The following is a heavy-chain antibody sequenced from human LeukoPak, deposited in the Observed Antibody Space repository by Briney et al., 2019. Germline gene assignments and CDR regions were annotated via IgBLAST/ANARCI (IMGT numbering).Heavy chain of an antibody. CDR2: IYYSGST. V-gene: IGHV4-31*03. CDR1: GGSISSGGYY. J-gene: IGHJ4*02. D-gene: IGHD1-26*01. Sequence: SETLSPTCTVSGGSISSGGYYWSWIRQHPGKGLEWIGYIYYSGSTYYDPSLKSRVTISVDTSKNQFSLKLSSVTAADTAVYYCARVEGGSSIFDYWGQGTLVTVSS. CDR3: ARVEGGSSIFDY.